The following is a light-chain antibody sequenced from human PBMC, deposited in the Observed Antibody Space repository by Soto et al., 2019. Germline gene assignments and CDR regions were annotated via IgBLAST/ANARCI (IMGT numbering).Light chain of an antibody. CDR2: DTS. J-gene: IGKJ5*01. CDR3: QQYGTSEII. CDR1: QTLSNSF. V-gene: IGKV3-20*01. Sequence: EIVLTQSRGTLSLSPGERATLSCRASQTLSNSFIAWYQQKPGQAPRLLIYDTSSRATGVPDRYSASGSGTDFTLTISRLEPEDFAVFFCQQYGTSEIIFGQGTRLEIK.